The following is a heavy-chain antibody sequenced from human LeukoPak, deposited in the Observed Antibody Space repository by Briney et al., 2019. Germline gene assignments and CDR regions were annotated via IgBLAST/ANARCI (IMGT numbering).Heavy chain of an antibody. D-gene: IGHD3-10*01. CDR3: AKDSPSWRGFGELKYYYGMDV. CDR1: GFTFSSYA. J-gene: IGHJ6*02. Sequence: GGSLRLSCAASGFTFSSYAMSWVRQAPGKGLEWVSAISGSGGSTYYADSVKGRFTISRDNSKNTLYLQMNSLRAEDTAVYYCAKDSPSWRGFGELKYYYGMDVWGQGTTVTVSS. V-gene: IGHV3-23*01. CDR2: ISGSGGST.